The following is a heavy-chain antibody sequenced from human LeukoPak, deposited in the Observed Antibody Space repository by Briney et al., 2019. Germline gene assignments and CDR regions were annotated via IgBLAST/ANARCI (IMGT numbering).Heavy chain of an antibody. CDR3: ARGLNDGLGELSLDY. CDR1: GGSIRSYY. J-gene: IGHJ4*02. CDR2: IYYSGST. Sequence: PSETLSLTCTVSGGSIRSYYWSWIRQPPGKGLEWIGYIYYSGSTNYNPSLKSRVTISVDTSKNQFSLKLSSVTAADTAVYYCARGLNDGLGELSLDYWGQGTLVTVSS. D-gene: IGHD3-16*02. V-gene: IGHV4-59*01.